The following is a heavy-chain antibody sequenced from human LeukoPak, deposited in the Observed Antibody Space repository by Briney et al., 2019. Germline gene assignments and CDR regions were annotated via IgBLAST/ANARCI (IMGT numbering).Heavy chain of an antibody. V-gene: IGHV3-21*01. D-gene: IGHD3-10*01. CDR3: ARGTYGSGSYVMDV. J-gene: IGHJ6*04. CDR2: ISSSSSYI. CDR1: GVTFSSYS. Sequence: PGGSLRLSCAASGVTFSSYSMNWVRQAPGKGLELVSSISSSSSYIYYADSVKGRFTNSRDNAKHSLYLQMTSLRAEDTAVYYCARGTYGSGSYVMDVWGKGTTVTVSS.